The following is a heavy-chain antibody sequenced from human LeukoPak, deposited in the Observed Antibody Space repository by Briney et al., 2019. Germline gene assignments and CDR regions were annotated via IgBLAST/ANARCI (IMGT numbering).Heavy chain of an antibody. V-gene: IGHV4-34*01. Sequence: SETLSLTCAVYGGSFSGYYWSWIRQPPGKGLEWIGEINRSGSTNYNPSLKSRVTISVDTSKNQFSLKLSSVTAADTAVYYCARADSSGYQTYFDYWGQGTLVTVSS. CDR3: ARADSSGYQTYFDY. CDR1: GGSFSGYY. D-gene: IGHD3-22*01. CDR2: INRSGST. J-gene: IGHJ4*02.